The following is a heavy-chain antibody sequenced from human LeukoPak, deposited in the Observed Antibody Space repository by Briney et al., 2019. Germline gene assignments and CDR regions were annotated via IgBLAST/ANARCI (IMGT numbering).Heavy chain of an antibody. CDR1: GFAVSSNY. CDR3: AKDGPGLAAAGTRYFRH. D-gene: IGHD6-13*01. J-gene: IGHJ1*01. Sequence: GGSLRLSCAASGFAVSSNYMNWVRQAPGKGLEWVSVIYSVGSTYYADSVKGRFTISRDNSKNTLYLQMNSLRAEDTAVYYCAKDGPGLAAAGTRYFRHWGQGTLVTVSS. CDR2: IYSVGST. V-gene: IGHV3-53*01.